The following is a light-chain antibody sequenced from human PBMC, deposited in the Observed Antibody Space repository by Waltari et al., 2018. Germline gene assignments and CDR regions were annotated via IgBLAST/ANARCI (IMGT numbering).Light chain of an antibody. CDR1: QTVFYSSNKKNY. J-gene: IGKJ4*01. V-gene: IGKV4-1*01. Sequence: DIVMTQSPDSLAVSLGERASINCKSSQTVFYSSNKKNYLACYQQKPGQSPTLLISWASTRESGVPDRFSGSGSGTDFTLTISSLQAEDVAVYYCQQYYGNPLTFGGGTKVEIK. CDR3: QQYYGNPLT. CDR2: WAS.